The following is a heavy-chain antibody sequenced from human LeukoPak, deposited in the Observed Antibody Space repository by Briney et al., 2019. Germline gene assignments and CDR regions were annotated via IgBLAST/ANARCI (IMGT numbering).Heavy chain of an antibody. Sequence: SETLSLTCAVYGGSFSGYYWSWIRQPPGKGLEWIGEINHSGSTNYNPSLKSRVTISVDTSKNQFSLKLSSVTAADTAVYYCARGMGYYDSSGYLYWGQGTLVTVSS. CDR1: GGSFSGYY. D-gene: IGHD3-22*01. CDR2: INHSGST. CDR3: ARGMGYYDSSGYLY. J-gene: IGHJ4*02. V-gene: IGHV4-34*01.